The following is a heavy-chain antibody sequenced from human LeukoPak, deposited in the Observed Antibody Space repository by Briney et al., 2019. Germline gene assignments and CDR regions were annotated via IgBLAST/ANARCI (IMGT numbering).Heavy chain of an antibody. D-gene: IGHD4-23*01. J-gene: IGHJ6*03. V-gene: IGHV3-11*04. CDR1: GFTFSDYY. Sequence: GGSLRLSCAASGFTFSDYYMSWIRQAPGKGLEWVSYISNSGSTIYYADSVKGRFTISRDNDKNSLYLQMNSLRAEDTAVYYCARGYGGNSGIYYYYYMVVWGKGTTVTVSS. CDR2: ISNSGSTI. CDR3: ARGYGGNSGIYYYYYMVV.